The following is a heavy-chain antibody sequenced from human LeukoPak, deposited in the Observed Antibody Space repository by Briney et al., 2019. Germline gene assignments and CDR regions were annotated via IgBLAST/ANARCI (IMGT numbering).Heavy chain of an antibody. V-gene: IGHV3-53*01. Sequence: GGSLRLSCAASGFTFSSSAMSWVRQAPGKGLEWVSVIYSGGSTYYADSVKGRFTISRDNSKNTLYLQMNSLRAEDTAVYYCARASGWQISFYFDYWGQGTLVTVSS. J-gene: IGHJ4*02. D-gene: IGHD6-19*01. CDR3: ARASGWQISFYFDY. CDR2: IYSGGST. CDR1: GFTFSSSA.